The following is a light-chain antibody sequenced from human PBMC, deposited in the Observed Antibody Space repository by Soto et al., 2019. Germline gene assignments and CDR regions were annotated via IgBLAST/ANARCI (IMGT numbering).Light chain of an antibody. Sequence: ALTQPASVSGSLGQSITVSCTGTTRDIAGYNYISWYQQLPGKAPKLMIYQVTIRPSGISNRFSGSKSGNTASLTISGLQAEDEADYYCTSFSSSTSLYVFGTGTKVTVL. CDR3: TSFSSSTSLYV. J-gene: IGLJ1*01. V-gene: IGLV2-14*01. CDR2: QVT. CDR1: TRDIAGYNY.